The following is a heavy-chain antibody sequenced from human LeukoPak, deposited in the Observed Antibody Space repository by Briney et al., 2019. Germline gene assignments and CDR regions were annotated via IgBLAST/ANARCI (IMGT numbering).Heavy chain of an antibody. D-gene: IGHD3-10*01. J-gene: IGHJ4*02. CDR1: GFTFSSYA. CDR2: IGGSGGST. CDR3: AKSVQLLWFGESYPGY. Sequence: RGGSLRLSCAASGFTFSSYAMSWARQSTGKGLEWVSDIGGSGGSTFCADSVKGRFPIYSENSKKALYAQVNRVRGGDTAVYYCAKSVQLLWFGESYPGYWGQGTLVTVSS. V-gene: IGHV3-23*01.